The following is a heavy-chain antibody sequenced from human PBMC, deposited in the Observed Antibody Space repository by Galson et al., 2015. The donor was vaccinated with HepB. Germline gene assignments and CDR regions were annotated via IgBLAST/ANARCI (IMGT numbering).Heavy chain of an antibody. CDR1: GFTFSSYA. CDR2: ISGSGGST. J-gene: IGHJ1*01. CDR3: AKEWTSGYCSGGSCYYAEYFQH. D-gene: IGHD2-15*01. Sequence: SLRLSCAASGFTFSSYAMSWVRQAPGKGLEWVPAISGSGGSTYYADSVKGRFTISRDNSKNTLYLQMNSLRAEDTAVYYCAKEWTSGYCSGGSCYYAEYFQHWGQGTLVTVSS. V-gene: IGHV3-23*01.